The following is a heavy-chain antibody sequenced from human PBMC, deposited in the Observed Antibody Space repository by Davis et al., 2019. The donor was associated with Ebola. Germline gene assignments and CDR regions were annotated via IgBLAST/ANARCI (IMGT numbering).Heavy chain of an antibody. CDR1: GGSIATYY. CDR2: IYYSGST. CDR3: ARVDGYNFLRFDY. Sequence: MPGGSLRLSCTVSGGSIATYYWSWIRQPPGKGLEWIGYIYYSGSTNYNPSLKSRVIISVDTSKNQISLQLNSVTAADTAVYYCARVDGYNFLRFDYWGQGTLVTVSS. J-gene: IGHJ4*02. D-gene: IGHD5-24*01. V-gene: IGHV4-59*01.